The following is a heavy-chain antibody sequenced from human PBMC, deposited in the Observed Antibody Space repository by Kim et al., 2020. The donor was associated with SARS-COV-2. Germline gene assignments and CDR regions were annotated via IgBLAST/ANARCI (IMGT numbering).Heavy chain of an antibody. D-gene: IGHD6-13*01. CDR2: IYYSGST. V-gene: IGHV4-39*01. Sequence: SETLSLTCTVSGGSISSSSYYWGWIRQPPGKGLEWIGSIYYSGSTYYNPSLKSRVTISVDTSKNQFSLKLSSVTAADTAVYYCARSSGYSSSWDYAFDI. J-gene: IGHJ3*02. CDR1: GGSISSSSYY. CDR3: ARSSGYSSSWDYAFDI.